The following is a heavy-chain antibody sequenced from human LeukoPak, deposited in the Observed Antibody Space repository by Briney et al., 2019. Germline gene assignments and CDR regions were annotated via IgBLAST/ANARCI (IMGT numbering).Heavy chain of an antibody. CDR1: GGSLSSSSYY. Sequence: SETLSLTCTVSGGSLSSSSYYWGWIRQPPGKGLEWIGSIYYSGSTYYNPSLKSRVTISVDTSKNQFSLKLSSVTAADTAVYYCARVALEYSSSSGDYWGQGTLVTVSS. J-gene: IGHJ4*02. V-gene: IGHV4-39*07. CDR3: ARVALEYSSSSGDY. D-gene: IGHD6-6*01. CDR2: IYYSGST.